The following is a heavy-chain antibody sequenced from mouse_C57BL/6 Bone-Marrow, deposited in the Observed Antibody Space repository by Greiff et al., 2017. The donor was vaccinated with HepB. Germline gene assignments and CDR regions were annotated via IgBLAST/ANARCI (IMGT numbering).Heavy chain of an antibody. V-gene: IGHV1-50*01. Sequence: QVQLQQPGAELVKPGASVKLSCKASGYTFTSYWMQWVKQRPGQGLEWIGEIDPSDSYTNYNQKFKGKATLTVDTSSSTAYMQLSSLTSEDSAVYYCARRDGYDERDYWGQGTSVTVSS. CDR2: IDPSDSYT. J-gene: IGHJ4*01. CDR1: GYTFTSYW. D-gene: IGHD2-2*01. CDR3: ARRDGYDERDY.